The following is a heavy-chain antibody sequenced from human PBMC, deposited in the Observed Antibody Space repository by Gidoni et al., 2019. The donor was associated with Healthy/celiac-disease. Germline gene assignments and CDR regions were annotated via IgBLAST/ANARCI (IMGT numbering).Heavy chain of an antibody. J-gene: IGHJ4*02. CDR3: AKDNRDRFGELHFDY. D-gene: IGHD3-10*01. V-gene: IGHV3-9*01. CDR2: ISWNSGSI. Sequence: EVQLVESGGGLVQPGRSLRLSCAASGFPFDDYAMHWVRQAPGKGLEWVSGISWNSGSIGYADSVKGRFTISRDNAKNSLYLQMNSLRAEDTALYYCAKDNRDRFGELHFDYWGQGTLVTVSS. CDR1: GFPFDDYA.